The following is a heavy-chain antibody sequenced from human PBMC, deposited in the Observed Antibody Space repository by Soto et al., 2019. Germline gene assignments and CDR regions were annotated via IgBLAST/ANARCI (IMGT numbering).Heavy chain of an antibody. D-gene: IGHD3-22*01. J-gene: IGHJ4*02. CDR3: ATEPMKYYYDSSGYPAD. CDR2: ISSSGSTI. Sequence: GSLRLSGSASGFTFSDYYMSWIRQAPGKGLEWVSYISSSGSTIYYADSVKGRFTISRDNAKNSLYPQMNSLRAEDTAVYYCATEPMKYYYDSSGYPADWGQGTLVTVSS. CDR1: GFTFSDYY. V-gene: IGHV3-11*01.